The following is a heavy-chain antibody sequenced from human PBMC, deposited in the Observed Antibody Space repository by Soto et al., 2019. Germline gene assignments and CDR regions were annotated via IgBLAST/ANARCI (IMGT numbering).Heavy chain of an antibody. CDR1: GGTLRNHA. Sequence: SVKGSCKASGGTLRNHAINWGRQAPGQGPEWMGGIILPFGTANYAQNFQGRVTITADESMTTAYLELNGLRSEDTAVYYCARDSIAAAGPLDYWGKGTLVTVSS. CDR2: IILPFGTA. CDR3: ARDSIAAAGPLDY. J-gene: IGHJ4*02. V-gene: IGHV1-69*13. D-gene: IGHD6-13*01.